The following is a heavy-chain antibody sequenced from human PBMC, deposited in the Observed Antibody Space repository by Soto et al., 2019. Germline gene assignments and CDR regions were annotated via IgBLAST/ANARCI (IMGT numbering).Heavy chain of an antibody. D-gene: IGHD3-22*01. J-gene: IGHJ3*02. V-gene: IGHV2-26*01. CDR1: GFSLSNARMG. CDR3: ARIQALYYYDSSGNVDAFDI. Sequence: QVTLKESGPVLVKPTETLTLTCTVSGFSLSNARMGVSWIRQPPGKALEWLAHIFSTDEKSYSTSLKSRLTISKATSKSQGVLTMTNRDPVDTATYYCARIQALYYYDSSGNVDAFDIWGQGTMVTVSS. CDR2: IFSTDEK.